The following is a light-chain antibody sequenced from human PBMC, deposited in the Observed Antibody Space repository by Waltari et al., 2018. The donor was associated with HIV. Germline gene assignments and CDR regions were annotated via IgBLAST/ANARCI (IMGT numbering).Light chain of an antibody. V-gene: IGKV3-20*01. CDR1: QTLTINF. Sequence: ETVLTQSPGTLSLSPAQRAPLSCSTSQTLTINFLACSQKKPGQPPRLLSYAASSRATAIPDRFSGSGSGPDFTLTISRLEPEDSAVYDCKQYYSPSYTFGQGTKLEIK. J-gene: IGKJ2*01. CDR3: KQYYSPSYT. CDR2: AAS.